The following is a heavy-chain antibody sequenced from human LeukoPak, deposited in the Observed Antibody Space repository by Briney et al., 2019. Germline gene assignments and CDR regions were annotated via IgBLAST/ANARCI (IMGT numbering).Heavy chain of an antibody. CDR3: AKRGGIVGATFFDY. Sequence: GGTLRLSCAASGFTFSSYGMSWARQAPGKGLEWVSAISGSGGSTYYADSVKGRFTISRDNSKNTLYLQMNSLRAEDTAVYYCAKRGGIVGATFFDYWGQGTLVTVSS. CDR2: ISGSGGST. CDR1: GFTFSSYG. D-gene: IGHD1-26*01. V-gene: IGHV3-23*01. J-gene: IGHJ4*02.